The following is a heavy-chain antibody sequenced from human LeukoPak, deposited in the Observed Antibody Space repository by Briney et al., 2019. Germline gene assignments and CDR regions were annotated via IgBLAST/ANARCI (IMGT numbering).Heavy chain of an antibody. CDR3: ARGDWIN. Sequence: SETLSLTCAVSGGPISSDIWWSWVRQPPGKGLEWIGEIYHSGSTNYNPSLKSRVTISVDKPKNQFSLKLSSMTAADTAVYYCARGDWINWGQGTLVTVSS. D-gene: IGHD1-1*01. J-gene: IGHJ4*02. CDR2: IYHSGST. CDR1: GGPISSDIW. V-gene: IGHV4-4*02.